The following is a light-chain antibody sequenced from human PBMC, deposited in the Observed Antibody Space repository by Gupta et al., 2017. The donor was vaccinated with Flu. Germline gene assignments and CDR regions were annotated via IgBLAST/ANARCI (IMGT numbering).Light chain of an antibody. CDR1: TLPKQY. J-gene: IGLJ3*02. V-gene: IGLV3-25*03. Sequence: SYDLPQPPSVSVSPGQTARIACPGETLPKQYVFWHHQKPGQAPRLVMSKDTERPSGIPERFSGSSSGTTVTLTISGVQAEDEDDYYCQSVDASSRYPSVVFGGGTKLTVL. CDR2: KDT. CDR3: QSVDASSRYPSVV.